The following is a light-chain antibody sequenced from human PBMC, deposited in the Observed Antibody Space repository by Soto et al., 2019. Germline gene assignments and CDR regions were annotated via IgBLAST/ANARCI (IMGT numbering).Light chain of an antibody. CDR2: DAS. CDR3: VQRTTWPWT. V-gene: IGKV3-11*01. Sequence: EIVLTQSPGTLSLSPGERATLSCRASQRVSSHLAWYQQKPGQAPRLLIYDASNRATGIPARFSGSGSGTDFTLTISSLEPEDFAVYHCVQRTTWPWTCGQGSKVEIK. CDR1: QRVSSH. J-gene: IGKJ1*01.